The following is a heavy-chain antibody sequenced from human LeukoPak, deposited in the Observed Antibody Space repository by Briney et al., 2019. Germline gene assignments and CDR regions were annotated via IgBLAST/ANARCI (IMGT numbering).Heavy chain of an antibody. CDR3: AKDGRIVVVVAASFDY. D-gene: IGHD2-15*01. V-gene: IGHV3-23*01. CDR1: GFTVSSNY. CDR2: ISGSGGST. J-gene: IGHJ4*02. Sequence: PGGSLRLSCAASGFTVSSNYMSWVRQAPGKGLEWVSAISGSGGSTYYADSVKGRFTISRDNSKNTLYLQMNSLRAEDTAVYYCAKDGRIVVVVAASFDYWGQGTLVTVSS.